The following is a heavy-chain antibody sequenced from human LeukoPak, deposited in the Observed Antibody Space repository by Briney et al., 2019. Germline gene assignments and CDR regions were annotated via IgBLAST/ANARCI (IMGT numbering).Heavy chain of an antibody. CDR3: AKDRVRYFDY. V-gene: IGHV3-23*01. J-gene: IGHJ4*02. CDR1: GFTFSTYA. CDR2: ISGGGGST. D-gene: IGHD3-22*01. Sequence: GGSLRLSCAASGFTFSTYAMSWVRQAPGKGLEWVSTISGGGGSTYYADSVKGRFTISRDNSKNTMYLQMNSLTAEDTAVYYYAKDRVRYFDYWGQGTLVTVSS.